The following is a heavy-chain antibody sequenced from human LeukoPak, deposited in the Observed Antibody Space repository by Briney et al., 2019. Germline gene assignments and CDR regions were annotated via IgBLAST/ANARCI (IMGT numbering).Heavy chain of an antibody. D-gene: IGHD3-9*01. CDR1: GYSFTSYA. J-gene: IGHJ4*02. V-gene: IGHV1-3*01. Sequence: ASVKVSCKASGYSFTSYAMHWVRQAPGQRLEWMGWINAGNGNTKYSQKFQGRVTITRDTSASTAYVELSSLRSEDTAVYYCARDPYYDILTGLDYWGQGTLVTVSS. CDR2: INAGNGNT. CDR3: ARDPYYDILTGLDY.